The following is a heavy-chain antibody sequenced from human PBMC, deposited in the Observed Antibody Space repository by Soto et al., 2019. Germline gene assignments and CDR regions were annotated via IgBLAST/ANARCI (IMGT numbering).Heavy chain of an antibody. V-gene: IGHV3-30*18. Sequence: QVQLVESGGGVVQPGTSLRLSCAASGFTFSNYGMHWVRQTPGKGLEWVALILYDGSNKYYADSVKGRFTISRDNSKNTLYLQVSSLRAEDTAVYYCAKSRDAYNFYFYYGMDVWGQWTSVTVSS. J-gene: IGHJ6*02. CDR1: GFTFSNYG. CDR3: AKSRDAYNFYFYYGMDV. CDR2: ILYDGSNK. D-gene: IGHD1-1*01.